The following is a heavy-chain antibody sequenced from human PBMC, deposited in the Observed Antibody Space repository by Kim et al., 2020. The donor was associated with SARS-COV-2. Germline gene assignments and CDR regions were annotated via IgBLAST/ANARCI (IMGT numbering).Heavy chain of an antibody. J-gene: IGHJ3*02. V-gene: IGHV3-21*01. Sequence: IYYADSVKGRFTISRDNAKNSLYLQMNSLSAGDTAVYYCARVGLRGAFDIWGQGTMVTVSS. CDR2: I. D-gene: IGHD3-10*01. CDR3: ARVGLRGAFDI.